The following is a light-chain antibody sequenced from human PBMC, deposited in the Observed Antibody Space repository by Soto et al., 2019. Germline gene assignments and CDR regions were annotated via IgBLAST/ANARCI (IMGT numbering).Light chain of an antibody. CDR1: GSDVGSYNL. Sequence: QSALTQPASVSGSPGQSITISCSGTGSDVGSYNLVSWYKHHPGKAPKLIIYQVTKRPSGVSNRFSGSKSGNTASLTISGRQSADEADYYCCSFAGSPWVFGGGTKLTVL. V-gene: IGLV2-23*02. CDR3: CSFAGSPWV. J-gene: IGLJ3*02. CDR2: QVT.